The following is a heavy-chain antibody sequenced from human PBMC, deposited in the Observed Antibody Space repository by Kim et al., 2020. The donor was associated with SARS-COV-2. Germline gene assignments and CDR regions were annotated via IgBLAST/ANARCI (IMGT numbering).Heavy chain of an antibody. V-gene: IGHV4-34*01. CDR2: INHSGGI. CDR3: ARGRAGIVPSPILGIGPHYDYFTMDV. D-gene: IGHD7-27*01. CDR1: GGSFSGYS. J-gene: IGHJ6*02. Sequence: SETLSLTCAVYGGSFSGYSWNWIRQPPGKGLEWIGEINHSGGINHNPSLKSRVTISMDTSKNQFSLKVTSVTAADTAFYYCARGRAGIVPSPILGIGPHYDYFTMDVWGHGTTVTVSS.